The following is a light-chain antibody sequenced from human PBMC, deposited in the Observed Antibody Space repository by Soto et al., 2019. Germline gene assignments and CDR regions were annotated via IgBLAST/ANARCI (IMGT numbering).Light chain of an antibody. CDR1: SSDIGSYDL. CDR2: EVT. CDR3: CSFAEFTYV. V-gene: IGLV2-23*02. Sequence: QSLLTQPASVSGSPGHSITISCTGTSSDIGSYDLVSWYQQHPGTAPKLIIYEVTKRPSGVSTRFSGSKSGNTASLTISGLQAVDEADYYCCSFAEFTYVFGTGTKVTVL. J-gene: IGLJ1*01.